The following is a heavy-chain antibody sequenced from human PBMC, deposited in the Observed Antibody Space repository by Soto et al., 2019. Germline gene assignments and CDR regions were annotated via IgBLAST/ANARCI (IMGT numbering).Heavy chain of an antibody. CDR1: GGTFSSYA. Sequence: QVQLVQSGAEVKKPGSSVKVSCKASGGTFSSYAISWVRQAPGQGLEWMGGIIPIFGTANYAQKFQGRVTITADKSTSTAYMELSSLRSEDTAVYYCARTGYSSSWYYYYYGMDVWGLGTTVTVSS. CDR2: IIPIFGTA. D-gene: IGHD6-13*01. V-gene: IGHV1-69*06. J-gene: IGHJ6*02. CDR3: ARTGYSSSWYYYYYGMDV.